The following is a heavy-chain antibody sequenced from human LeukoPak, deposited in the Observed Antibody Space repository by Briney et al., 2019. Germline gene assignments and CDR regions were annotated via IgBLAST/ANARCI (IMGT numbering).Heavy chain of an antibody. V-gene: IGHV3-30*18. J-gene: IGHJ4*02. Sequence: PGGSLRLSCAASGFTFSSYAMHWVRQAPGKGLEWVAVISYDGSNKYYADSVKGRFTISRDNSKNTLYLQMNSLRAEDTAVYYCAKSKGYYDSSGYTPFDYWGQGTLVTVSS. D-gene: IGHD3-22*01. CDR2: ISYDGSNK. CDR3: AKSKGYYDSSGYTPFDY. CDR1: GFTFSSYA.